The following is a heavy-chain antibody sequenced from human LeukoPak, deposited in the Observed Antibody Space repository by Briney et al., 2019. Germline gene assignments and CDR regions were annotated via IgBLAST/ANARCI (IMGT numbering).Heavy chain of an antibody. Sequence: PSETLSLTCTVSSGSISSYYWSWIRQPPGKGLEWIGYIYYNGSTNYNPSLKSRVTISVDTSKNQFSLKLSSVTAADTAMYYCARERRSGSYYYFDYWGQGTLVTVSS. CDR2: IYYNGST. J-gene: IGHJ4*02. D-gene: IGHD1-26*01. CDR3: ARERRSGSYYYFDY. V-gene: IGHV4-59*01. CDR1: SGSISSYY.